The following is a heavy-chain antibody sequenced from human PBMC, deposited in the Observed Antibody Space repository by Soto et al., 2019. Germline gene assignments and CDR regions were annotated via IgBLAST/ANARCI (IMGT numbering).Heavy chain of an antibody. J-gene: IGHJ6*02. CDR1: GFTFSSYA. V-gene: IGHV3-23*01. D-gene: IGHD3-3*01. CDR2: ISASGGST. CDR3: ARDPALRFLEWLSAIEYYRMAV. Sequence: GGSLRLSCAASGFTFSSYAMSWVRQAPGKGLEWVSAISASGGSTYYGDSVKGRFTMSPDNSKNALHLQMNSLRAEDTAVYYCARDPALRFLEWLSAIEYYRMAVGGQGTRVTVAS.